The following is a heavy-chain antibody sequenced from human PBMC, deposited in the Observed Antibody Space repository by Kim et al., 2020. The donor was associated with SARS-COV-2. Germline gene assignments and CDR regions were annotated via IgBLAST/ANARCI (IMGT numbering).Heavy chain of an antibody. CDR2: MNPNSGNT. D-gene: IGHD3-3*01. CDR1: GYTFTSYD. J-gene: IGHJ4*02. V-gene: IGHV1-8*01. Sequence: ASVKVSCKASGYTFTSYDINWVRQATGQGLEWMGWMNPNSGNTGYAQKFQGRVTMTRNTSISTAYMELSSLRSEDTAVYYCARGPLRFLEWFNSPSDYWGQGTLVTVSS. CDR3: ARGPLRFLEWFNSPSDY.